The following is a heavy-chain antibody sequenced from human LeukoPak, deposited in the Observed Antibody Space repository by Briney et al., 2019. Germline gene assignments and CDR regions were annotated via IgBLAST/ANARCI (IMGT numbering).Heavy chain of an antibody. V-gene: IGHV3-30-3*01. CDR1: GFTFSSYA. CDR2: ISYDGSNK. J-gene: IGHJ5*02. D-gene: IGHD5-12*01. CDR3: ANSDVDIVATFHL. Sequence: GGSRRLSCAASGFTFSSYAMHWVRQAPGKGLEWVAVISYDGSNKYYADSVKGRFTISRDNSKNTLYLQMNSLRAEDTAVYYCANSDVDIVATFHLWGQGTLVTVSS.